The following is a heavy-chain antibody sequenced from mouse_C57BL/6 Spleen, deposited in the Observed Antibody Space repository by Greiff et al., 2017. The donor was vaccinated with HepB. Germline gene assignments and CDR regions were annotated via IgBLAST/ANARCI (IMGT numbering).Heavy chain of an antibody. Sequence: VQLQQSGPELVKPGASVKISCKASGYSFTSYYIHWVKQRPGQGLEWIGWIYPGSGNTKYNEKFKGKATLTADTSSSTAYMQLSSLTSEDSAVYYCARGTAYYFDYWGQGTTLTVSS. J-gene: IGHJ2*01. CDR1: GYSFTSYY. D-gene: IGHD1-2*01. CDR3: ARGTAYYFDY. CDR2: IYPGSGNT. V-gene: IGHV1-66*01.